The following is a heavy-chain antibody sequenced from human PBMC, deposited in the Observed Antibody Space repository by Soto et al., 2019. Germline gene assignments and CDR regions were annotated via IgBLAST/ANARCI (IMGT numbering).Heavy chain of an antibody. V-gene: IGHV3-11*01. D-gene: IGHD2-2*01. CDR1: GFTFSDYY. CDR2: ISSSGSTI. Sequence: GGSLRLSCAASGFTFSDYYMSWIRQAPGKGLEWVSYISSSGSTIYYADSVKGRFTISRDNAKNSLYLQMNSLRAEDTAVYYCARDILLPELVVVPAASGDAFDIWGQGTMVTVSS. CDR3: ARDILLPELVVVPAASGDAFDI. J-gene: IGHJ3*02.